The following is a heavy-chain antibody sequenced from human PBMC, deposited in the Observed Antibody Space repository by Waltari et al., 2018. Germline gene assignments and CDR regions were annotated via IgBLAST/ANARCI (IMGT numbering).Heavy chain of an antibody. CDR1: GGPFSSYA. CDR2: IIPIFGTA. CDR3: ARARAHYYYYYYMDV. Sequence: QVQLVQSGAEVKKPGSSVKVSCKASGGPFSSYAISWVRQAPGQGLEWMGGIIPIFGTANYAQKFQGRVTITADESTSTAYMELSSLRSEDTAVYYCARARAHYYYYYYMDVWGKGTTVTVSS. J-gene: IGHJ6*03. V-gene: IGHV1-69*01.